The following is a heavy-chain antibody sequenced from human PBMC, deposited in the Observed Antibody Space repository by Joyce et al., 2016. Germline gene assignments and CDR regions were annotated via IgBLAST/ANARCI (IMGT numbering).Heavy chain of an antibody. J-gene: IGHJ3*01. V-gene: IGHV3-7*01. CDR2: IKQDGSAV. CDR3: ARGKAFDV. CDR1: GFSFSGNS. Sequence: EVQLVESGGGLVQQGGSLRLSCAASGFSFSGNSMSWLRQAPGGGLEGVANIKQDGSAVSYLDSVKGRFTVSRDNARSLVHLQMVRLRVEDTALYYCARGKAFDVWGQGTMVTVSS.